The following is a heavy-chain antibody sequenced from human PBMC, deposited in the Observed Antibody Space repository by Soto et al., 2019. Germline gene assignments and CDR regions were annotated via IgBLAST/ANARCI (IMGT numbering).Heavy chain of an antibody. V-gene: IGHV2-5*02. J-gene: IGHJ4*02. CDR3: AHLNYYDSIGGYSRSFDY. Sequence: SGPTLVNPTQTLTLTCTFSGFSFRTSGGGVGWIRQPPGKALEWLALIYWDYDKSYSPSLTSRLTITKDTSKNDVVLTMTNMDPVETATYYCAHLNYYDSIGGYSRSFDYWGQGTLVTVSS. CDR1: GFSFRTSGGG. D-gene: IGHD3-22*01. CDR2: IYWDYDK.